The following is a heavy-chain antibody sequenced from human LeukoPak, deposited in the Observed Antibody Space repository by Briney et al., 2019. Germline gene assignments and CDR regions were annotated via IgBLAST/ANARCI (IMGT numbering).Heavy chain of an antibody. CDR1: GFTFSSYW. CDR2: IKQDGSEK. V-gene: IGHV3-7*01. Sequence: GGSLRLSCAASGFTFSSYWMSWVRQAPGKGLEWVANIKQDGSEKYYVDSVKGRFTISRDNAKNSLYLQMNSLRAEDTAVYYCARVSQVAAAGHLLSMDVWGQGTTVTVSS. D-gene: IGHD6-13*01. J-gene: IGHJ6*02. CDR3: ARVSQVAAAGHLLSMDV.